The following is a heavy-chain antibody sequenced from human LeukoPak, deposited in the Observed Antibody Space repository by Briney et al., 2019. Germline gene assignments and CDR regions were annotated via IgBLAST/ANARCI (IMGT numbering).Heavy chain of an antibody. CDR2: INPNSGGT. J-gene: IGHJ4*02. Sequence: ASVKVSCKASGYTFTGYYMHWVRQAPGQGLEWMGWINPNSGGTNYAQKFQGWVTMTRDTSISTAYMELSRLRSDDTAVYYCARGPAIAAAGTIYFDYWGQGTLVTVSS. D-gene: IGHD6-13*01. CDR3: ARGPAIAAAGTIYFDY. CDR1: GYTFTGYY. V-gene: IGHV1-2*04.